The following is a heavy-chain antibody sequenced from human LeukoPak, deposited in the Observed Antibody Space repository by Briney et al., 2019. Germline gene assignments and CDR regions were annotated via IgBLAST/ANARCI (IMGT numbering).Heavy chain of an antibody. Sequence: ASVKVSCKASGYTFTNYGISWVRQAPGQGLEWMGWISTCNGDTNYAQKLQGRVTMTTDTSTSTASMELRSLRSDDTAVYYCARERGYDSSGYYHDAFDVWGQGTMVTVSS. CDR3: ARERGYDSSGYYHDAFDV. CDR1: GYTFTNYG. D-gene: IGHD3-22*01. CDR2: ISTCNGDT. V-gene: IGHV1-18*01. J-gene: IGHJ3*01.